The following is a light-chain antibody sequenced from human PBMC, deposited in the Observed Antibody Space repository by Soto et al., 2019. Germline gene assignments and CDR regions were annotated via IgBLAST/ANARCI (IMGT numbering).Light chain of an antibody. CDR2: EGS. CDR3: CSYAGSSTWV. Sequence: QSVLTQPASVSGSPGQSITISCIGASSDVGSYNLVSWYQQHPGKATKLMIYEGSKRPSGVSNRFSGSKSGNTASLTISGLQAEDEADYYCCSYAGSSTWVFGGGTQLTVL. V-gene: IGLV2-23*01. J-gene: IGLJ3*02. CDR1: SSDVGSYNL.